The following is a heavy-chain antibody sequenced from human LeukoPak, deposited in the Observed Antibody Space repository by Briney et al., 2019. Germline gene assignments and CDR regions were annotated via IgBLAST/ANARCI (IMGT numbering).Heavy chain of an antibody. CDR1: GGSISSYY. CDR2: IYTSGST. V-gene: IGHV4-4*07. CDR3: TISGWGYCSGGSCYAKNYMDV. D-gene: IGHD2-15*01. J-gene: IGHJ6*03. Sequence: SETLSLTCTVSGGSISSYYWSWIRQPAGKGLEWIGRIYTSGSTNYNPSLKSRVTMSVDTSKNQFSLKLSSVTAADTAVYYCTISGWGYCSGGSCYAKNYMDVWGKGTTVTISS.